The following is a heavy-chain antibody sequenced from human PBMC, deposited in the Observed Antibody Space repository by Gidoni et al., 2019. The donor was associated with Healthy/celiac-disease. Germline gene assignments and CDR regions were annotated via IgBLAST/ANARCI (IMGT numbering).Heavy chain of an antibody. CDR2: ISSSSSYI. CDR3: ARAWEWLREADY. Sequence: EVQLVESGGGLVKPGGSLRLSCAASGFTFSSYSMNWVRQAPGKGLEWVSSISSSSSYIYYADSVKGRFTISRDNAKNSLYLQMNSLRAEDTAVYYCARAWEWLREADYWGQGTLVTVSS. CDR1: GFTFSSYS. V-gene: IGHV3-21*01. J-gene: IGHJ4*02. D-gene: IGHD5-12*01.